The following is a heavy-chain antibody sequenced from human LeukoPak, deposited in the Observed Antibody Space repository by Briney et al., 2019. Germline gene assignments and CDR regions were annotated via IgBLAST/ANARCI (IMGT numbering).Heavy chain of an antibody. D-gene: IGHD3-22*01. Sequence: SETLSLTCTVSGGSISSYYWSWIRQPPGKGLEWIGYIYYSGSTNYNPSLKSRVTISVDTSKNQFSLKLSSVTAADTAVYYCARADYYDSSGYFGFDPWRQGTLVTVSS. CDR2: IYYSGST. CDR1: GGSISSYY. CDR3: ARADYYDSSGYFGFDP. J-gene: IGHJ5*02. V-gene: IGHV4-59*08.